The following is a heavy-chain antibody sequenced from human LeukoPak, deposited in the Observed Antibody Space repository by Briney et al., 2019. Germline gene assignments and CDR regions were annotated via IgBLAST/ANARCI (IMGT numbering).Heavy chain of an antibody. D-gene: IGHD3-9*01. CDR2: IYYSGST. Sequence: LSETLSLTCTVSGGSVSSSIYYWGWIRQPPGKGLEWIGSIYYSGSTSYNPSLKSRVTISVDTSKNQFSLKLTSVTAADTAVYYCASRNDILTGYVFDFWGQGTLVTVSS. CDR3: ASRNDILTGYVFDF. V-gene: IGHV4-39*01. J-gene: IGHJ4*02. CDR1: GGSVSSSIYY.